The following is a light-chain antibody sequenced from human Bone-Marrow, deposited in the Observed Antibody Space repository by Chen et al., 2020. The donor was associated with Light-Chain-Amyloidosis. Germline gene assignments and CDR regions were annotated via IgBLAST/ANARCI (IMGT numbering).Light chain of an antibody. CDR2: DDS. CDR3: QVWDRSSDRPV. V-gene: IGLV3-21*02. CDR1: NIGSTS. J-gene: IGLJ3*02. Sequence: SYVLTQPSSVSVAPGQTATIACGGNNIGSTSVHWSQQTPGQAPLLVVYDDSGRPPGIPERLSGSNSGNAATMTSSRVEAGDEADDYCQVWDRSSDRPVFGGGTKLTVL.